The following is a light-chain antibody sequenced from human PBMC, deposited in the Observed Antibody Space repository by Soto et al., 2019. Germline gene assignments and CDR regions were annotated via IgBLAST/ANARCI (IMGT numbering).Light chain of an antibody. Sequence: EIVMTQSPATLSVSPGERATLSCRASQSVSSNLAWYQQKPGQAPRLLIYGASTRATGIPARFSGSGSGTEFTLTISSLQSEDFAVYYCQQYNNWPRGTVGQGTKVDIK. V-gene: IGKV3-15*01. CDR2: GAS. CDR1: QSVSSN. J-gene: IGKJ1*01. CDR3: QQYNNWPRGT.